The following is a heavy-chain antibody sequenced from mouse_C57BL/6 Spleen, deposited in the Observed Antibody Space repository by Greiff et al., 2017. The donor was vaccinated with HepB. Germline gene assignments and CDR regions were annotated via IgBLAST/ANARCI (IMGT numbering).Heavy chain of an antibody. CDR2: IWWDDDK. D-gene: IGHD1-1*01. CDR3: ARMRTTGYYYAMDY. V-gene: IGHV8-8*01. CDR1: GFSLSTFGMG. Sequence: QVTLKVSGPGILQPSQSLSLSCSFSGFSLSTFGMGVGWIRHPSGKGLEWLAHIWWDDDKYYNPALKSRLTISKDTSKNQVFLKIANVDTADTATYYCARMRTTGYYYAMDYWGQGTSVTVSS. J-gene: IGHJ4*01.